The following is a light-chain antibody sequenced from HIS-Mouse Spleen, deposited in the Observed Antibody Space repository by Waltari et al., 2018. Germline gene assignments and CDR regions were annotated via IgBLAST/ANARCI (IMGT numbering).Light chain of an antibody. CDR2: DDS. CDR3: QVWDSSSDHYV. V-gene: IGLV3-21*03. Sequence: SYVLTQPPSVSVAPGKTARITCGGNNIGRKSVHWYQQKPGQAPVLVVYDDSARPSGSPGRFPGSNSGNTSTLTISRVEAGDEADYYCQVWDSSSDHYVFGTGTKVTVL. CDR1: NIGRKS. J-gene: IGLJ1*01.